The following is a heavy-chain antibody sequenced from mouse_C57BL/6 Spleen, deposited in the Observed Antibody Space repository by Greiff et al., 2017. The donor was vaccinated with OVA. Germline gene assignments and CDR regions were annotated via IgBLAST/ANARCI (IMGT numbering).Heavy chain of an antibody. V-gene: IGHV1-18*01. CDR1: GYTFTDYN. CDR2: INPNNGGT. CDR3: ARRYYAMDY. J-gene: IGHJ4*01. Sequence: EVQLQQSGPELVKPGASVKIPCTASGYTFTDYNMDWVKQSHGKSLEWIGDINPNNGGTIYNQKFKGKATLTVDKSSSTAYMEIRSLTSEDTAVYYCARRYYAMDYWGQGTSVTVSS.